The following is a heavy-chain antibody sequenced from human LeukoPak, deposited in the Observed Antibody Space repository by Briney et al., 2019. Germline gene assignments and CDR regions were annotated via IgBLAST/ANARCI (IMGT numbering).Heavy chain of an antibody. CDR3: ARDAYYYDSSGYYSPKNYFDY. CDR1: GYTFTSYA. CDR2: INAGNGNT. V-gene: IGHV1-3*01. D-gene: IGHD3-22*01. Sequence: GASVKVSCKASGYTFTSYAMHWVRQAPGQRLEWMGWINAGNGNTKYSQKFQGRVTITRDTSASTAYMELSSLRSEDTAVYYCARDAYYYDSSGYYSPKNYFDYWGQGTLVTVSS. J-gene: IGHJ4*02.